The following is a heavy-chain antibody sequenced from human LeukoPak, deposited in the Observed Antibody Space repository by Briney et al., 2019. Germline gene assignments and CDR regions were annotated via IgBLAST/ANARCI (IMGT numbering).Heavy chain of an antibody. V-gene: IGHV4-34*01. D-gene: IGHD4-17*01. CDR3: ARMTTGHDF. Sequence: SETLSLTCAVSGTSFSSYYWNWIRQPPGKGLEWIGKVNHSGYTNDNPSLKSRVTISVDTSRVQFSLRLRSETAADTGVYFCARMTTGHDFWGQGTLVTVSS. J-gene: IGHJ4*02. CDR2: VNHSGYT. CDR1: GTSFSSYY.